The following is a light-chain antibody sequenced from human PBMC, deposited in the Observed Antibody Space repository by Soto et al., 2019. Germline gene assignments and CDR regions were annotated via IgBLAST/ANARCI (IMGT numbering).Light chain of an antibody. J-gene: IGLJ3*02. Sequence: QSALTQPASVSGSPGQSITIFCTGTSSDVGGYNYVSWYQQRPGKPPKLMIYDVTNRLSGVSNRFSGSKSGSTASLTISGLQAEDEGDYYCSSYTNRNTVVFGGGTQLT. CDR1: SSDVGGYNY. CDR3: SSYTNRNTVV. CDR2: DVT. V-gene: IGLV2-14*03.